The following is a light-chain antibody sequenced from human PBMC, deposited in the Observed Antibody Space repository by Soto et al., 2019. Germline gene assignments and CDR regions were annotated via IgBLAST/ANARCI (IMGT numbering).Light chain of an antibody. J-gene: IGKJ2*01. CDR1: QSISSY. CDR3: QQSYSTPGT. Sequence: DIQMTQSPSSLSASVGDRVTITCRASQSISSYLNWYQQKPGKAPKLLIYAASSLQSGVPARFSGSGSGTDFTLTISSRQPEDCATYYCQQSYSTPGTFGQGTKREIK. V-gene: IGKV1-39*01. CDR2: AAS.